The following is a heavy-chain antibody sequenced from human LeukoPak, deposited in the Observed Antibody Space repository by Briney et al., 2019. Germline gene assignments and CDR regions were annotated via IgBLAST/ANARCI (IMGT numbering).Heavy chain of an antibody. Sequence: PGGSLRLSCAASGFTFSDYYMSWIRQAPGKGLEWVSYISSSGSTIYYADSVKGRFTISRDNAKNSLYPQMNSLRAEDTAVYYCARGGKYYDFWSGYYPNWFDPWGQGTLVTVSS. CDR3: ARGGKYYDFWSGYYPNWFDP. D-gene: IGHD3-3*01. CDR2: ISSSGSTI. V-gene: IGHV3-11*01. CDR1: GFTFSDYY. J-gene: IGHJ5*02.